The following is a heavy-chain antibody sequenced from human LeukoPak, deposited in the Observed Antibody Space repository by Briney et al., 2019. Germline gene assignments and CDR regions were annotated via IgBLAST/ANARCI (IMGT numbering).Heavy chain of an antibody. V-gene: IGHV3-64D*06. CDR2: ISSNGGTT. J-gene: IGHJ3*02. Sequence: GGSLRLSCSASGFTFSTYAMHWVRQAPGKGLEYVSGISSNGGTTYYADSVKGRFTISRDNSKNTLYLQMSSLRPEDTAVHYCVKDHDWGAFHIWGQGTMVTVSS. CDR3: VKDHDWGAFHI. D-gene: IGHD7-27*01. CDR1: GFTFSTYA.